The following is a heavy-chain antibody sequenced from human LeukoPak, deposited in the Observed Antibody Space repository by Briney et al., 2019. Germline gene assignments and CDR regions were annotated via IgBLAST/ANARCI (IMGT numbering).Heavy chain of an antibody. CDR3: AKDHYYGSGSYGA. CDR2: ISGSGGST. Sequence: GGSLRLSCAASGFTFSSYGMSWVRQAPGKGLEWVSAISGSGGSTYYADSVKGRFTISRDNSKNTLYLQMNSLRAEDTAVYYCAKDHYYGSGSYGAWGQGTLVTVSS. D-gene: IGHD3-10*01. CDR1: GFTFSSYG. J-gene: IGHJ4*02. V-gene: IGHV3-23*01.